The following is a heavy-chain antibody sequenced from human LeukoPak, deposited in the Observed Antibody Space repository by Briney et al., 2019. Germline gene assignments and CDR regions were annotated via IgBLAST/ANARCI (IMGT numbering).Heavy chain of an antibody. CDR1: GGSISSGGYY. V-gene: IGHV4-31*03. J-gene: IGHJ3*02. CDR2: IYYSGST. D-gene: IGHD6-13*01. Sequence: SQTLSLTCTVSGGSISSGGYYWSWIRQHPGKGLEWIGYIYYSGSTYYSPSLKSRVTISVDTSKNQFSLKLSSVTAADTAVYYCARDHPAYSSSWYLAFDIWGQGTMVTVSS. CDR3: ARDHPAYSSSWYLAFDI.